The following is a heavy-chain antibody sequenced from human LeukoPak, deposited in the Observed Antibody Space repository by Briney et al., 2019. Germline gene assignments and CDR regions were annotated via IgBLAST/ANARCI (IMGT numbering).Heavy chain of an antibody. CDR3: ARDRGGARFDP. J-gene: IGHJ5*02. Sequence: SETLSLTCTVSGGSISSGDYYWSWIRQPPGKGLEWIGYIYYSGSTYYNPSLKSRVTISVDTSKNQFSLKLSSVTAADTAVYYCARDRGGARFDPWGQGTLVTVSS. CDR1: GGSISSGDYY. CDR2: IYYSGST. D-gene: IGHD3-10*01. V-gene: IGHV4-30-4*08.